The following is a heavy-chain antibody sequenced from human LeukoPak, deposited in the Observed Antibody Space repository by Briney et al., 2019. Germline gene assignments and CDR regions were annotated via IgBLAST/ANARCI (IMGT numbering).Heavy chain of an antibody. J-gene: IGHJ6*02. CDR2: ISAYNGNT. Sequence: ASVRVSCTASGYTFTSYGISWVRQAPGQGLEWMGWISAYNGNTNYAQKLQGRVTMTTDTSTSTAYMELRSLRSDDTAVYYCAREVGDYYYYGMDVWGQGTTVTVSS. CDR1: GYTFTSYG. CDR3: AREVGDYYYYGMDV. D-gene: IGHD4-17*01. V-gene: IGHV1-18*01.